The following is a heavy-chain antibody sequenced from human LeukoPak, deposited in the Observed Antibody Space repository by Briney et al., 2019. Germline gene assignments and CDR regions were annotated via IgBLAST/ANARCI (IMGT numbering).Heavy chain of an antibody. V-gene: IGHV3-7*01. CDR1: GFIFRSYW. D-gene: IGHD3-16*02. J-gene: IGHJ5*02. Sequence: GGSLRLSYAASGFIFRSYWMSWVRQAPGKGLEWVANIKEDGSEKYYVESVKGRFTISRDNAKNSLYLQMSSLRAEDTAVYYCARGVIIRGRLDPWGQGTLVTVSS. CDR3: ARGVIIRGRLDP. CDR2: IKEDGSEK.